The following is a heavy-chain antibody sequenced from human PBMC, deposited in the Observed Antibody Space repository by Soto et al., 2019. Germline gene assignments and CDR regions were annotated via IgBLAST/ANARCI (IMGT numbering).Heavy chain of an antibody. D-gene: IGHD3-10*02. CDR2: SSPRGDTI. CDR1: GFSLASYP. Sequence: PGGSLRLSCVASGFSLASYPMNWVRQTPGKGLEWISYSSPRGDTIYYADSVKGRFTISRDNARNSLSLHMSSLREEDSALYYCAKGPHTNVGLHYYFESWGQGVPVTVYS. CDR3: AKGPHTNVGLHYYFES. J-gene: IGHJ4*02. V-gene: IGHV3-48*02.